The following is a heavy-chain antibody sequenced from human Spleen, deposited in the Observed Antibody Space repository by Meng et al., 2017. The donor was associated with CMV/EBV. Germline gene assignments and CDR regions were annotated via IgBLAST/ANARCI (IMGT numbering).Heavy chain of an antibody. CDR1: GGSRRSSNG. D-gene: IGHD1-20*01. Sequence: GGSRRSSNGWSWVRQPPGKGLEWIGELYHSGSTNYNPSLKSRVNISVDKSKNQFSLKLSSVTAADTAVYYCARTRRSNWNAIGFDPWGQGTLVTVSS. CDR2: LYHSGST. V-gene: IGHV4-4*02. CDR3: ARTRRSNWNAIGFDP. J-gene: IGHJ5*02.